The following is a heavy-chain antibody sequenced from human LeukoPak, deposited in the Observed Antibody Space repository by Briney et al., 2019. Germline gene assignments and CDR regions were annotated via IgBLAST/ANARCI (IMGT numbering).Heavy chain of an antibody. CDR1: GGSISSYY. CDR2: IYYSGNT. Sequence: SETLSLTCTVSGGSISSYYWSWIRQPPGKGLEWIGYIYYSGNTNYNPSLKSRVTISVDTSKNQFSLKLSSVTAADTAVYYCARHVVTTWDNWFDPWGQGTLVTVSS. V-gene: IGHV4-59*08. CDR3: ARHVVTTWDNWFDP. J-gene: IGHJ5*02. D-gene: IGHD2-21*02.